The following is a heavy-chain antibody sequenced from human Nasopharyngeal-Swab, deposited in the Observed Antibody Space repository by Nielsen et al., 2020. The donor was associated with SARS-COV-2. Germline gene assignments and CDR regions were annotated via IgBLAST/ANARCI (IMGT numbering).Heavy chain of an antibody. CDR2: IKQDGSEK. J-gene: IGHJ6*03. V-gene: IGHV3-7*01. D-gene: IGHD4-23*01. CDR1: GFTFSSYW. Sequence: GESLKISCAASGFTFSSYWMSWVRQAPGKGLEWVANIKQDGSEKYYADSVKGRFTISRDNSKNTLYLQMNSLRAEDTAVYYCATGSTTVVTPEYYYYMDVWGKGTTVTVSS. CDR3: ATGSTTVVTPEYYYYMDV.